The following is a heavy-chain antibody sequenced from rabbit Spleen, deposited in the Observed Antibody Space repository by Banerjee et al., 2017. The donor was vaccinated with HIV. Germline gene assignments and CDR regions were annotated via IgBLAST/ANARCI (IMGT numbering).Heavy chain of an antibody. D-gene: IGHD1-1*01. CDR3: ARNYVNAFDP. CDR2: IDTSDGDT. CDR1: GFSFNSGYD. Sequence: QQLVESGGGLVKPEASLTLTCKASGFSFNSGYDMCWVRQAPGKGLEWIACIDTSDGDTDYANWPKGRFTISKTSSTTVTLQMTSLTAADTATYFCARNYVNAFDPWGPGTLVTVS. V-gene: IGHV1S40*01. J-gene: IGHJ2*01.